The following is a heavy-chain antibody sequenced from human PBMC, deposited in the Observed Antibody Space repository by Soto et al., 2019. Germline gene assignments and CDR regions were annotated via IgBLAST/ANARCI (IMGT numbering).Heavy chain of an antibody. D-gene: IGHD6-13*01. V-gene: IGHV3-30*18. CDR2: ISYDGRNK. J-gene: IGHJ5*02. Sequence: VQLVESGGGVVQPGRSMRLSCAASGFTFSSYGMHWVRQAPGKGLEWVAVISYDGRNKYYADSVKGRFTISRDNSKNTLYLQMNRLRAEDTAVYYCAKDGGSSWYWFDPWGQGTLVTVSS. CDR3: AKDGGSSWYWFDP. CDR1: GFTFSSYG.